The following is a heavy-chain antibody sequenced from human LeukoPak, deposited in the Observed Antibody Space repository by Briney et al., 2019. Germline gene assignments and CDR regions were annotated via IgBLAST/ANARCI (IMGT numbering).Heavy chain of an antibody. J-gene: IGHJ3*02. CDR3: ARDLERFLEWLEVDAFDI. CDR1: GYTFTSYG. V-gene: IGHV1-18*01. Sequence: ASVKVSCKASGYTFTSYGISWVRQAPGQGLEWMGWISAYNGNTNYAQKLQGRVTMTTDTSTSTAYMELRSLRSDDTAVYYCARDLERFLEWLEVDAFDIWGQGTMVTVSS. CDR2: ISAYNGNT. D-gene: IGHD3-3*01.